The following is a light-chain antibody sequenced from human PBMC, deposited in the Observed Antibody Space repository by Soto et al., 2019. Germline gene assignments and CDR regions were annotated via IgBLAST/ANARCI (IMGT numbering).Light chain of an antibody. J-gene: IGKJ5*01. CDR1: QGISSY. CDR3: QQYYSYPT. CDR2: AAS. V-gene: IGKV1-8*01. Sequence: AIRMTQSPSSFSASTGDRVTITCRASQGISSYLAWYQQKPGKAPKPLIYAASTLQGGVPSRFSGSGSGTDFTLTISCLQSEDFATYYCQQYYSYPTFGQGTRLEIK.